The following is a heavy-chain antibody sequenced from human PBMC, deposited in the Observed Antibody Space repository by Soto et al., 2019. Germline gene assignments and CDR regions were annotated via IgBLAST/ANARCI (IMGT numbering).Heavy chain of an antibody. D-gene: IGHD5-18*01. J-gene: IGHJ6*02. CDR1: GYNFATYW. V-gene: IGHV5-51*01. CDR2: IYPGDSDT. CDR3: ARRGYSYGLDV. Sequence: GESLKISCKGSGYNFATYWIAWVRQLPGKGPEWMGIIYPGDSDTSYSPSFQDQVTISVDKSISTAYLQWNSLKASDTAVYYCARRGYSYGLDVWGQGTKVTVSS.